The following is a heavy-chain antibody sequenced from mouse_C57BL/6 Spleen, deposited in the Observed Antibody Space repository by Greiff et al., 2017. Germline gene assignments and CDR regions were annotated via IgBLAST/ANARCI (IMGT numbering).Heavy chain of an antibody. CDR2: INPNYGTT. Sequence: VQLQQSGPELVKPGASVKISCKASGYSFTDYNMNWVKQSNGKSLEWIGVINPNYGTTSYNQKFKGKATLTVDQSSSTAYMQLNSLTSEDSAVYYCARVRDYDYDKGYYYAMDYWGQGTSVTVSS. J-gene: IGHJ4*01. D-gene: IGHD2-4*01. CDR3: ARVRDYDYDKGYYYAMDY. V-gene: IGHV1-39*01. CDR1: GYSFTDYN.